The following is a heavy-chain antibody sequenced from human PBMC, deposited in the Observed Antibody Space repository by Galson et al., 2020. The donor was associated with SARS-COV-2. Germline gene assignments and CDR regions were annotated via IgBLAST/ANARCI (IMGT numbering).Heavy chain of an antibody. CDR1: GFTFSIYG. V-gene: IGHV3-30*02. Sequence: GGSLRLSCAASGFTFSIYGIHWVRQAPGKGLEWVAFIRYDGSAKHYADSVKGRFTISRDNSKNMLYLQMSSLRAEDTAVYYCAKDRKENSYSPLGYIDVWGKGTTVTISS. D-gene: IGHD4-4*01. CDR2: IRYDGSAK. J-gene: IGHJ6*03. CDR3: AKDRKENSYSPLGYIDV.